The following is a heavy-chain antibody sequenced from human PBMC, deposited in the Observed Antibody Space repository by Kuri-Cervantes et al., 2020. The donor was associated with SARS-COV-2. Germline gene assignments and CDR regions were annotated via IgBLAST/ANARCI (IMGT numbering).Heavy chain of an antibody. Sequence: SETLSLTRTVSGGSISSYYWSWIRQPPGKGLEWIGYIYYSGSTNYNPSLKSRVTISVDTSKNQFSLKLSSVTAADTAVYYCARRRFGESYDYWGQGTLVTVSS. CDR3: ARRRFGESYDY. J-gene: IGHJ4*02. V-gene: IGHV4-59*08. CDR1: GGSISSYY. CDR2: IYYSGST. D-gene: IGHD3-10*01.